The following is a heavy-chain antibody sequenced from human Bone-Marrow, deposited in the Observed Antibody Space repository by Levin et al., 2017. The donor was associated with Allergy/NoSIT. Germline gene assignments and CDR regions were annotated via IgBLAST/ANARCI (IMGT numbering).Heavy chain of an antibody. CDR2: ISSSGNTI. CDR3: ARVSIATRHRYLDY. J-gene: IGHJ4*02. CDR1: GFTLSNYD. D-gene: IGHD6-6*01. V-gene: IGHV3-48*03. Sequence: SCAASGFTLSNYDVNWVRQAPGRGLEWISFISSSGNTIYADSVKGRLTFSRDNANNSLYLQMNSLRAEDTAVYYCARVSIATRHRYLDYWGQGTLVTVSS.